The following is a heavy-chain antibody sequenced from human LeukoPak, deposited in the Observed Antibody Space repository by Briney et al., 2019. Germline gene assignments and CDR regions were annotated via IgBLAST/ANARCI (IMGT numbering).Heavy chain of an antibody. CDR1: GGSISSSNW. D-gene: IGHD3-3*01. V-gene: IGHV4-4*02. Sequence: PSETLSLTCAVSGGSISSSNWWSWVRQPPGQGLAWIGEIYHSGSTNYNPSLKSRVTISVDKSKNQFSLKLSSVTAADTAVYYCARVYDFWSGYHGYFDYWGQGTLVTVSS. CDR2: IYHSGST. J-gene: IGHJ4*02. CDR3: ARVYDFWSGYHGYFDY.